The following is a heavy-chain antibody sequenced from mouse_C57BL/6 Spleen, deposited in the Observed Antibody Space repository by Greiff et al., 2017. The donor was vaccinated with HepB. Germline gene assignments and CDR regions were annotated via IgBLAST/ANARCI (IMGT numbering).Heavy chain of an antibody. J-gene: IGHJ4*01. D-gene: IGHD2-4*01. V-gene: IGHV5-4*01. CDR2: ISDGGSYT. CDR1: GFTFSSYA. CDR3: AREGSYDYDRAYAMDY. Sequence: DVHLVESGGGLVKPGGSLKLSCAASGFTFSSYAMSWVRQTPEKRLEWVATISDGGSYTYYPDNVKGRFTISRDNAKNNLYLQMSHLKSEDTAMYYCAREGSYDYDRAYAMDYWGQGTSVTVSS.